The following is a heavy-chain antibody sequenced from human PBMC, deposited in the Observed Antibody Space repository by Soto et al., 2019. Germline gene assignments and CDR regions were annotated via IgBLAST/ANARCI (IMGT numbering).Heavy chain of an antibody. CDR1: AGSITTSY. D-gene: IGHD3-22*01. Sequence: LSLTCTVSAGSITTSYWSWIRQPLGKALEWIGYISYRGSTNYNPSLKSRLTISIDTSKSQISLKLTSMTTADTAVYYCASSSIVGREVNTWFDPWGQGTLVTVSS. CDR3: ASSSIVGREVNTWFDP. CDR2: ISYRGST. J-gene: IGHJ5*02. V-gene: IGHV4-59*01.